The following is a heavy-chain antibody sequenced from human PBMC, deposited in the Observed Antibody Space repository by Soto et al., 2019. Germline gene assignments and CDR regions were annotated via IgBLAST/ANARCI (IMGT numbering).Heavy chain of an antibody. CDR2: IYYSGST. CDR1: GDSISDDTYY. Sequence: SETLSLTCTVSGDSISDDTYYWGWIRQPPGKGLEWIGSIYYSGSTYSNPSLKSRVTMSVDTSKNQLSLKLSSVTAADTAVYYCARDKITGLFDYWGQGTLVTVSS. J-gene: IGHJ4*02. D-gene: IGHD2-8*02. CDR3: ARDKITGLFDY. V-gene: IGHV4-39*02.